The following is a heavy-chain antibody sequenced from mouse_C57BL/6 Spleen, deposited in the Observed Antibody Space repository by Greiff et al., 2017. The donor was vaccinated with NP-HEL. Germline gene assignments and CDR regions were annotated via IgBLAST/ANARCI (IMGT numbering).Heavy chain of an antibody. CDR3: ARWATVVEDYAMDY. D-gene: IGHD1-1*01. CDR1: GYTFTSYW. Sequence: QVQLQQPGAELVRPGTSVKLSCKASGYTFTSYWMHWVKQRPGQGLEWIGVIDPSDSYTNYNQKFKGKATLTVDTSSSTAYMQLSSLTSEDSAVYYCARWATVVEDYAMDYWGQGTSVTVSS. J-gene: IGHJ4*01. CDR2: IDPSDSYT. V-gene: IGHV1-59*01.